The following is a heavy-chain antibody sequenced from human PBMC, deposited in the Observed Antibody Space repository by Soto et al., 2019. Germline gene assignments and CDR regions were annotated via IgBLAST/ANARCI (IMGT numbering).Heavy chain of an antibody. CDR3: ARDTMSDGYCGGDCHPTFDH. D-gene: IGHD2-21*02. CDR2: IIPIFGTA. CDR1: GGTFSSYA. Sequence: GASVKVSCKASGGTFSSYAISWVRQAPGQGLEWMGGIIPIFGTANYAQKFQGRVTITADESTSTAYMELNSLRAEDTAVYYCARDTMSDGYCGGDCHPTFDHWGQGALVTVSS. V-gene: IGHV1-69*13. J-gene: IGHJ5*02.